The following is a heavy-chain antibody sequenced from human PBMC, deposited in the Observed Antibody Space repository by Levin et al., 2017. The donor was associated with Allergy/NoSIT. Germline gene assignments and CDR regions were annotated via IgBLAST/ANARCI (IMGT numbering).Heavy chain of an antibody. Sequence: GGSRRLSCAASGFTFNNYAMSWVRQAPGKGLEWVSAIINSGVGTYYADSVKGRFTISRDNSKNTMYLQMNSLRAEDTAVYFCAKDAIRGSDQPYYFDYWGQGTLVTASS. CDR3: AKDAIRGSDQPYYFDY. CDR1: GFTFNNYA. D-gene: IGHD6-19*01. CDR2: IINSGVGT. V-gene: IGHV3-23*01. J-gene: IGHJ4*02.